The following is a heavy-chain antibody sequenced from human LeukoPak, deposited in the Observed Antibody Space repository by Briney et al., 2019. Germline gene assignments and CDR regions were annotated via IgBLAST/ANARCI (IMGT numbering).Heavy chain of an antibody. CDR2: ISSSGSTL. D-gene: IGHD5-18*01. Sequence: GGSLRLSCAASGFTFSSYEMNWVRQAPGKGLEWVSYISSSGSTLYSADSVKGRFTISRDNAKNSLYLQMNSLRAEDTAVYDCARDDPVDTAMPVDYWGQGTLVTVSS. J-gene: IGHJ4*02. CDR3: ARDDPVDTAMPVDY. V-gene: IGHV3-48*03. CDR1: GFTFSSYE.